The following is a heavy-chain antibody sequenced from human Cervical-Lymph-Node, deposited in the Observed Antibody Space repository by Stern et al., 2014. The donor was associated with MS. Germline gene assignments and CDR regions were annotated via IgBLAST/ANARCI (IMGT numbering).Heavy chain of an antibody. CDR2: IKPDGSEK. D-gene: IGHD3-22*01. CDR1: GFTFSSYW. V-gene: IGHV3-7*01. Sequence: EVQLVESGGHLVQPGGSLRLSCAASGFTFSSYWMSWVRQAPGKGLEWVANIKPDGSEKYYVDSVKGRFTISRDNAKNLLYLQMNSLRAEDTAVYFCAAEYYYDTSGYDYWGQGTQVTVSS. J-gene: IGHJ4*02. CDR3: AAEYYYDTSGYDY.